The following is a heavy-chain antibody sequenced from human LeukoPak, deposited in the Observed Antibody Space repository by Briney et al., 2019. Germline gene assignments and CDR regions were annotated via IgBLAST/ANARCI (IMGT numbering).Heavy chain of an antibody. D-gene: IGHD3-10*01. CDR1: GFTFRSYA. CDR3: AKDMAEVPGPSDN. J-gene: IGHJ4*02. V-gene: IGHV3-23*01. Sequence: GGSLRLSCAASGFTFRSYAMTWVRQAPGKGLEWVSSLSGRGGSIYYADSVKGRFTISRDNSKNTLYLQMNSLRAEDTAVYYCAKDMAEVPGPSDNWGQGTLVTVSS. CDR2: LSGRGGSI.